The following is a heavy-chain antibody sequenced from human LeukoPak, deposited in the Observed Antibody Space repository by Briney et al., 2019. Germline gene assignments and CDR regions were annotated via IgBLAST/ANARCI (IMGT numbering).Heavy chain of an antibody. CDR3: AKNPEAAVGYYFDY. CDR2: ISYDGSNK. J-gene: IGHJ4*02. D-gene: IGHD4-23*01. CDR1: GFTFSSYG. Sequence: PGRSLRLSCTASGFTFSSYGMHWVRQAPGKGLEWVAVISYDGSNKYYADSVKGRFTISRDNSKNTLYLQMNSLRAEDTAVYYCAKNPEAAVGYYFDYWGQGTLVTVSS. V-gene: IGHV3-30*18.